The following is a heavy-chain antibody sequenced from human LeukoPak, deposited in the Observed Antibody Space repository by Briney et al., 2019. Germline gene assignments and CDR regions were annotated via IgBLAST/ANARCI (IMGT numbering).Heavy chain of an antibody. V-gene: IGHV1-3*01. CDR1: GYTFTSYA. D-gene: IGHD1-26*01. Sequence: ASMKVSCKGSGYTFTSYAMQWVRQAPGQRLEWMGLTNAGNGNTKYSQKFQGRVTITRDTSASTAYMELSSLRSEDTAVYYCASAIVGATNYWGQGTLVTVSS. CDR2: TNAGNGNT. J-gene: IGHJ4*02. CDR3: ASAIVGATNY.